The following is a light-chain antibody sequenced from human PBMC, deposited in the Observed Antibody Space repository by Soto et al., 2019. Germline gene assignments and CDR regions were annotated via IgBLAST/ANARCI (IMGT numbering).Light chain of an antibody. V-gene: IGLV2-14*01. J-gene: IGLJ1*01. CDR2: EVS. CDR1: GSDIAGYNY. CDR3: SSYTTIFTYV. Sequence: QSVLTQPASVSGSLGQSITISCTGTGSDIAGYNYISWYQQLPGRAPKLILSEVSNRPSGISNRFSGSKSGNTASLTISGLQAEDEADYYCSSYTTIFTYVFGTGTKVTVL.